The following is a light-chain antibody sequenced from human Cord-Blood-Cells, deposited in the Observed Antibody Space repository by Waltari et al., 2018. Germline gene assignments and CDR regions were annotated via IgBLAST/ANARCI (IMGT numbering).Light chain of an antibody. J-gene: IGLJ1*01. CDR2: EVS. CDR1: SSDGGSYNL. V-gene: IGLV2-23*02. Sequence: QSALTQPASVSGSPGQSITISCTGTSSDGGSYNLVSWSQQHPGKAPKLMIYEVSKRPSGVSKRFSGSKSGNTASLTISGLQAEDEADYYCCSYAGSSTFYVFGTGTKVTVL. CDR3: CSYAGSSTFYV.